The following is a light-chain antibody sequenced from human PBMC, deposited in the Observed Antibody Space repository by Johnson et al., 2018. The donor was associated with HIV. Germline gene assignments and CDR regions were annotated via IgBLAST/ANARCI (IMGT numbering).Light chain of an antibody. CDR1: SSNIGDNS. CDR2: DNN. CDR3: GTWDSSLSAGGV. J-gene: IGLJ1*01. V-gene: IGLV1-51*01. Sequence: QPVLTQPPSVSAAPGQKVTISCSGSSSNIGDNSVSWYQHLPGTAPKLLIYDNNKRPSGLPDRFSGSKSGTSATLGITGLQTGDEAYYYCGTWDSSLSAGGVFGTGTKVTVL.